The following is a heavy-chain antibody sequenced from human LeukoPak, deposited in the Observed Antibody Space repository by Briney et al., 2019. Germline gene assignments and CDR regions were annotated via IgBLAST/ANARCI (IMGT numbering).Heavy chain of an antibody. CDR1: GGSISSYY. CDR3: ARGYYDFWSGYFVRFDP. D-gene: IGHD3-3*01. Sequence: SETLSLTCTVSGGSISSYYWSWIRQPAGKGLEWIGRIYSSGSTNYNPSLKSRVTISVATSKNQFSLKLSSVTAADTAVYYCARGYYDFWSGYFVRFDPWGQGTLVTVSS. J-gene: IGHJ5*02. V-gene: IGHV4-4*07. CDR2: IYSSGST.